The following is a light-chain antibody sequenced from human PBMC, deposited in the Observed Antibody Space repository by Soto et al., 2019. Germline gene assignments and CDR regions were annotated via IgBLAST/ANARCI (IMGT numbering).Light chain of an antibody. CDR2: DAS. J-gene: IGKJ5*01. Sequence: EFVLTESPCTLSLSPGERAPLSCRASQSVSSYLAWYQQKPGQAPRLLIYDASNRATGIPARFSGSGSGTDFTLTISSLEPEDFAVYYCQQRSNWPITFGQGSRLEI. V-gene: IGKV3-11*01. CDR3: QQRSNWPIT. CDR1: QSVSSY.